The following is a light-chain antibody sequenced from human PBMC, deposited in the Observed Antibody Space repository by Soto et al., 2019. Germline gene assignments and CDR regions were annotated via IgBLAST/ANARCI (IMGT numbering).Light chain of an antibody. CDR3: SSYTRTTTFVV. CDR2: QVY. Sequence: QSALTQPASVSGSLGQSITISCTGTSSDVGGYNYVAWYQHHPGKAPKLIMYQVYSRPSGVSNRCSGSKFGNTASLTISGLQDDDEADYYCSSYTRTTTFVVFGGGTKLTVL. V-gene: IGLV2-14*01. CDR1: SSDVGGYNY. J-gene: IGLJ3*02.